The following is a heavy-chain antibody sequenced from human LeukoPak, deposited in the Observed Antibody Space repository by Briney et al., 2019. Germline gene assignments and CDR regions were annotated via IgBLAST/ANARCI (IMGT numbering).Heavy chain of an antibody. Sequence: SETLSLTCTVSGGXXXXXXXXXIXXXXXKXXXXIXXXXXXXXTXXNPSLKSRVTISVDISTNQFSLKLSSVTAADTAVYYCARDRSCSGGGCSVESVTIYYGMDVWGQGTTVTVSS. J-gene: IGHJ6*02. D-gene: IGHD2-15*01. CDR2: XXXXXXT. CDR3: ARDRSCSGGGCSVESVTIYYGMDV. CDR1: GGXXXXXX. V-gene: IGHV4-59*01.